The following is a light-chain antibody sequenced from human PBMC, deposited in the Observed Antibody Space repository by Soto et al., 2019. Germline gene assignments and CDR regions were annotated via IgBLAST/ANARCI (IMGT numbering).Light chain of an antibody. V-gene: IGKV1-27*01. CDR1: QGISNY. J-gene: IGKJ3*01. CDR2: ATS. Sequence: DIQMTQSPSSLAASLGDRVTISCRASQGISNYLAWYQQKPGKAPKLLIYATSTLQSGVSSRFTGSGSGTDFTLTISSLQPEDVATYYGQKYNWPPFTCGPGTKVDI. CDR3: QKYNWPPFT.